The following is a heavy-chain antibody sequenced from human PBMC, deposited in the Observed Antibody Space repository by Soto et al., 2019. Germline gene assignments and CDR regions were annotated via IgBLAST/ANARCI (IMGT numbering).Heavy chain of an antibody. D-gene: IGHD2-2*01. V-gene: IGHV3-48*03. J-gene: IGHJ6*02. CDR1: GVTFSSYE. Sequence: GGTLRLSCSASGVTFSSYEMNWVRQAPGKGLEWVSYISSSGSTIYYADSVKGRFTISRDNAKNSLYLQMNSLRAEDTAVYYCAGGDCSSTSCSPYYYYYGMDVWGQGTTVNVYS. CDR2: ISSSGSTI. CDR3: AGGDCSSTSCSPYYYYYGMDV.